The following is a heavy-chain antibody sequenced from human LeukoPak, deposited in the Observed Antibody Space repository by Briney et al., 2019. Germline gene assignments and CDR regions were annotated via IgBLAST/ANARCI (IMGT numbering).Heavy chain of an antibody. CDR3: ARLITGTTTAFDI. CDR1: GGSISGYY. D-gene: IGHD1-7*01. V-gene: IGHV4-4*07. CDR2: VYTSGST. J-gene: IGHJ3*02. Sequence: SETLSLTCSVSGGSISGYYWTWIRQPAGKGLERIGRVYTSGSTHYNPSLKTRLTMSVDTSKNQFSLKLSSVTAADTAVYYCARLITGTTTAFDIWGQGTVVTVSS.